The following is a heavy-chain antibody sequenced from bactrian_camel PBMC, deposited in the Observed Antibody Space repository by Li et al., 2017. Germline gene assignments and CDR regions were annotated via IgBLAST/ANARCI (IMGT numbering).Heavy chain of an antibody. V-gene: IGHV3-3*01. J-gene: IGHJ4*01. CDR1: SYWIMTFC. CDR2: VYFGGGST. D-gene: IGHD6*01. Sequence: QLVESGGGAVQEGGSLRLSCDASSYWIMTFCMGWFRQTPGKEREGVAFVYFGGGSTYYADSVKGRFTISQDKGKNMVYLQMNSLKPDDTGTYTCAADQHDRTVCSVRGSWLNYGQGTQVTVS.